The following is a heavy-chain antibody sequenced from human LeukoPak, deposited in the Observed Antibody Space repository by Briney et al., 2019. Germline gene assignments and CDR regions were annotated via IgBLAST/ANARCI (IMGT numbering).Heavy chain of an antibody. CDR2: ISGSGGST. J-gene: IGHJ4*02. D-gene: IGHD1-7*01. CDR3: AKGRTGTYSHYFDY. Sequence: GGSLRLSCAASGFTFSSYAMSWVRQAPGKGLEWVSAISGSGGSTYYADSVEGRFTISRDNSKNTLYLQMNSLRAEDTAVYYCAKGRTGTYSHYFDYWGQGTLVTVSS. CDR1: GFTFSSYA. V-gene: IGHV3-23*01.